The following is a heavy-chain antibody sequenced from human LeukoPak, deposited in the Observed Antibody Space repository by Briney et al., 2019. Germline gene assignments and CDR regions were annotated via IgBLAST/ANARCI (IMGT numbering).Heavy chain of an antibody. Sequence: PGGSLRLSCAASGFTFSSYGMHWVRQAPGKGLEWVAVISYDGSNKYYADSVKGRFTISRDNSKNTLYLQMNSLRAEDTAVYYCAKDMFIYYYGSGPLGYWGQGTLVTVSS. J-gene: IGHJ4*02. D-gene: IGHD3-10*01. CDR1: GFTFSSYG. CDR2: ISYDGSNK. V-gene: IGHV3-30*18. CDR3: AKDMFIYYYGSGPLGY.